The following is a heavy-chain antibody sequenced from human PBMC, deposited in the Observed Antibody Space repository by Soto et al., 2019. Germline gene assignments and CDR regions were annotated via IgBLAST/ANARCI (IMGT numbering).Heavy chain of an antibody. V-gene: IGHV1-3*01. D-gene: IGHD2-15*01. J-gene: IGHJ4*02. CDR2: INAGNGNT. CDR3: ARDLGGWPDY. CDR1: GYTFTSYA. Sequence: QVQLVQSGAEVKKPGASVKVSCKASGYTFTSYAMHWVRQAPGQRLEWMGWINAGNGNTKYSQKFQSRDTITRDTSATTAYMELSSLRSEDTAVYYCARDLGGWPDYWGQGTLVTVSS.